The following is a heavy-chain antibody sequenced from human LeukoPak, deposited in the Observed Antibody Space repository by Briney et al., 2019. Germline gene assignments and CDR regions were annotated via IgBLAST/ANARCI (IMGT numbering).Heavy chain of an antibody. Sequence: SETLSLTCTVSGGSISSSSYYWGWIRQPPGKGLEWIGSIYYSGSTYYNPSLKSRVTISVDTSKNQFSLKPSSVTAADTAVYYCASNIVVVPAAMGTYNWFDPWGQGTLVTVSS. CDR2: IYYSGST. V-gene: IGHV4-39*01. CDR3: ASNIVVVPAAMGTYNWFDP. CDR1: GGSISSSSYY. D-gene: IGHD2-2*01. J-gene: IGHJ5*02.